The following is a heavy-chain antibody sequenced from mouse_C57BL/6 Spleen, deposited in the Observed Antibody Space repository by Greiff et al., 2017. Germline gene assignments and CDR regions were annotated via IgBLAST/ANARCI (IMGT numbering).Heavy chain of an antibody. J-gene: IGHJ2*01. CDR3: ARQTIVTLDY. CDR2: ISSGGSYT. D-gene: IGHD2-5*01. Sequence: EVKLMESGGDLVKPGGSLKLSCAASGFTFSSYGMSWVRQTPDKRLEWVATISSGGSYTYYPDSVKGRFTISRDNAKNTLYLQMSSLKSEDTAMYYCARQTIVTLDYWGQGTTLTVSS. CDR1: GFTFSSYG. V-gene: IGHV5-6*01.